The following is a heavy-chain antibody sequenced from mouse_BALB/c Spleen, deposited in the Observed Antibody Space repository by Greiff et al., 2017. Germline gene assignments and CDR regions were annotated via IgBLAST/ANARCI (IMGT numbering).Heavy chain of an antibody. J-gene: IGHJ2*02. CDR3: ESRYYDYVKYAFDY. CDR2: IDPSDSCT. D-gene: IGHD1-2*01. Sequence: VQLQQPGAELVKPGASVKLSCKASGYTFTGYSMHWVKQRHGKGLEWIGGIDPSDSCTNYNQKFKGKATLTVDKSSSTAYMKLSSLTSEDSAVYYCESRYYDYVKYAFDYWGQGTSVTVSS. V-gene: IGHV1-69*02. CDR1: GYTFTGYS.